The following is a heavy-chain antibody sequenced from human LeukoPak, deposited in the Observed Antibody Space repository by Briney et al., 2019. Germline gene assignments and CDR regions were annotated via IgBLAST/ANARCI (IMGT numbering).Heavy chain of an antibody. J-gene: IGHJ4*02. CDR1: GFNFSAYA. CDR3: ARAGDVIVEEYSDF. V-gene: IGHV3-30-3*01. D-gene: IGHD2-15*01. CDR2: ISYDATRK. Sequence: GGSLRLSCAASGFNFSAYAMHWVRQAPGRGLEWVTLISYDATRKSYGDSVQGRFTVSRDNAKNTVYLQMNSLRSEDTAVYYCARAGDVIVEEYSDFWGQGTLVTVSS.